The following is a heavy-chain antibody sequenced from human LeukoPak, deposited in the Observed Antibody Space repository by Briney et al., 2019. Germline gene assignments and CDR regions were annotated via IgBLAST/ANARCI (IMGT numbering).Heavy chain of an antibody. Sequence: NPSEALSLTCAVYGGSFSGYYWSWIRQPPGKGLEWIGEINHSGSTNYNPSLKSRVTISVDTSKNQFSLKLSSATAADTAVYYCARGPIITIFGVVIRYYGMDVWGQGTTVTVSS. CDR1: GGSFSGYY. V-gene: IGHV4-34*01. CDR2: INHSGST. CDR3: ARGPIITIFGVVIRYYGMDV. J-gene: IGHJ6*02. D-gene: IGHD3-3*01.